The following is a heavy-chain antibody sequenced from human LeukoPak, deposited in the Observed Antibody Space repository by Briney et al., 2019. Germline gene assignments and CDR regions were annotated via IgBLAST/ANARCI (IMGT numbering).Heavy chain of an antibody. CDR3: AKGTLPSCTGSRCYPFDY. D-gene: IGHD2-15*01. V-gene: IGHV3-23*01. CDR2: ITGNGADT. J-gene: IGHJ4*02. CDR1: GFTFSNYA. Sequence: SGGSLRLALSASGFTFSNYAVASGRQAPGKGLECVSVITGNGADTAYADSVKGRYTISRDNSKTTLYLQMNSLRAGATAVYYCAKGTLPSCTGSRCYPFDYWGQGTLVTVSS.